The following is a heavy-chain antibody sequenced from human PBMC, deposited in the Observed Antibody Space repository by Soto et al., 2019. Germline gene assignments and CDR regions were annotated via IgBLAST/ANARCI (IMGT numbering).Heavy chain of an antibody. CDR2: ISYDGSNK. J-gene: IGHJ4*02. V-gene: IGHV3-30*18. D-gene: IGHD3-10*01. Sequence: PGGSLRLSCAASGFTFSSYGMHWVRQAPGKGLEWVAVISYDGSNKYYADSVKGRFTISRDNSKNTLYLQMNSLRAEDTAVYYCAKNAVAVWFGEFHFDYWGQGTLVTV. CDR3: AKNAVAVWFGEFHFDY. CDR1: GFTFSSYG.